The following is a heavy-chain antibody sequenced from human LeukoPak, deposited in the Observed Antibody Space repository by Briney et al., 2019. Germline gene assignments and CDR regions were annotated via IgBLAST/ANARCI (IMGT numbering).Heavy chain of an antibody. J-gene: IGHJ3*02. D-gene: IGHD3-22*01. CDR3: AREVTMIVVVIAGSGAFDI. CDR2: ISYDGSNK. CDR1: GITVSSTY. Sequence: GGSLRLSCAASGITVSSTYMSWVRQAPGKGLEWVAVISYDGSNKYYADSVKGRFTISRDNSKNTLYLQMNSLRAEDTAVYYCAREVTMIVVVIAGSGAFDIWGQGTMVTVSS. V-gene: IGHV3-30-3*01.